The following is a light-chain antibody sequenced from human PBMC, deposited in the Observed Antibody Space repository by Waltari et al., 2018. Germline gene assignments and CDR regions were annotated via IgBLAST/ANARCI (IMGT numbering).Light chain of an antibody. J-gene: IGKJ1*01. CDR3: QHYLRLPVT. V-gene: IGKV3-20*01. CDR1: QSVSRA. Sequence: EIVLTQSPGTLSLSLGERATLSCRASQSVSRALTWYQQKPGQAPRLLIYGASTRAPGIPDGFSGSGSGTDFSLTISRLEPDDFAVYYCQHYLRLPVTFGQGTTVEV. CDR2: GAS.